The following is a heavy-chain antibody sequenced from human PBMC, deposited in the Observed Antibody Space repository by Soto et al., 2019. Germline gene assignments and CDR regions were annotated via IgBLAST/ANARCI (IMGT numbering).Heavy chain of an antibody. CDR3: ARVGYDSSGYYYLFDY. CDR2: IYYSGST. V-gene: IGHV4-31*03. CDR1: GGSISSGGYY. Sequence: QVQLQESGPGLVKPSQTLSLTCTVSGGSISSGGYYWSWIRQHPGKGLEWIGYIYYSGSTYYNPSLKSRVTISVDRSKNQFSLRLSSVTAADTAVYYCARVGYDSSGYYYLFDYWGQGTLVTVSS. D-gene: IGHD3-22*01. J-gene: IGHJ4*02.